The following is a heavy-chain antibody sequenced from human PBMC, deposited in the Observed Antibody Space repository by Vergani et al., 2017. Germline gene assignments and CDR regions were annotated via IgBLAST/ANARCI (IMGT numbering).Heavy chain of an antibody. V-gene: IGHV3-23*04. CDR2: ISDNGGTT. Sequence: VQLVESGGNLVKPGGSLRLSCAASGFTFRNYAMTWVRQAPGKGLEWVSIISDNGGTTYYADSVKGRFTISRDNSKDTLYLQMNSLRAEDTAVYYCVRDVRVSRTWGQGTLVAVSS. J-gene: IGHJ3*01. CDR1: GFTFRNYA. CDR3: VRDVRVSRT.